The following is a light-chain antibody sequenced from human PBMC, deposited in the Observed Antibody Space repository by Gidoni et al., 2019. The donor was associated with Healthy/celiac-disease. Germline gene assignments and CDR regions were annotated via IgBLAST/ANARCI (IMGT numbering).Light chain of an antibody. CDR3: QQYYSTLLT. CDR1: QSVLYSTNNKNY. CDR2: WAS. J-gene: IGKJ4*01. V-gene: IGKV4-1*01. Sequence: DIVMTQSPDSLAVSLGERATINCKSSQSVLYSTNNKNYLSWYQQQPGQPPKLLIYWASTRESGVPDRFSGSGSGTDFTLTISSLQAEDVAVYYCQQYYSTLLTFGGGTKVEIK.